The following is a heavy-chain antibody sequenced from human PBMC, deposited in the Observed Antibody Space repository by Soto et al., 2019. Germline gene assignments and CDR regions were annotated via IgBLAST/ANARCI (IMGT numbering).Heavy chain of an antibody. CDR1: GFTFSSYG. D-gene: IGHD3-3*01. CDR3: ARDWRGAAGDIT. J-gene: IGHJ4*02. CDR2: ISSSSSAI. Sequence: GGSLRLSCAASGFTFSSYGMHWVRQAPGRGLEWLSFISSSSSAIHIADSVKGRFIISRDNAMRLLYLQMNSLRDEDTAVYYCARDWRGAAGDITWGQGTPVTVSS. V-gene: IGHV3-48*02.